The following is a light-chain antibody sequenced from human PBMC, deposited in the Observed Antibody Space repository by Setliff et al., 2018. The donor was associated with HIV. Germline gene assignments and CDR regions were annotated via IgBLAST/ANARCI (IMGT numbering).Light chain of an antibody. Sequence: QSALTQPASVSGSPGQSITISCTATSSDVGGYNYVSWYQQRPGKAPKLMISAVSNRPSGVSNRFSGSKSGNTASLTISGLRAEDEADYYCSSYASRTPLYVFGTGTKVTVL. CDR1: SSDVGGYNY. V-gene: IGLV2-14*03. CDR3: SSYASRTPLYV. CDR2: AVS. J-gene: IGLJ1*01.